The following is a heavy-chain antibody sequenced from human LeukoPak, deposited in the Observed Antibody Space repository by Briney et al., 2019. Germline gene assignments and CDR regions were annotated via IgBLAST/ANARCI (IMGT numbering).Heavy chain of an antibody. V-gene: IGHV4-38-2*02. Sequence: SETLSLTCTVSNYSISSGYYWGWIRQPPGKGLEWIASVYHSGSTSYNPSLKSRLTISVHKSKSQFSLKLSSVTAADTAVYYCARGPSSSGWTDYYYYYYMDVWGKGTTVTVSS. CDR1: NYSISSGYY. CDR3: ARGPSSSGWTDYYYYYYMDV. CDR2: VYHSGST. D-gene: IGHD6-19*01. J-gene: IGHJ6*03.